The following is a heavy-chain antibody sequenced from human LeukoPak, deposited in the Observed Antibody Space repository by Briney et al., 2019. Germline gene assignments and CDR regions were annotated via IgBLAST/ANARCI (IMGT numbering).Heavy chain of an antibody. V-gene: IGHV1-69*04. Sequence: SVKVSCKASGGTFSSYAISWVRQAPAQGLEWMGRIIAILGIANYAQKFQGRVTITADKSTSTAYMGLSSLRSEDTAVYYCARGRYYDFWSGYYLDHYYYGMDVWGQGTTVTVSS. CDR3: ARGRYYDFWSGYYLDHYYYGMDV. CDR2: IIAILGIA. J-gene: IGHJ6*02. CDR1: GGTFSSYA. D-gene: IGHD3-3*01.